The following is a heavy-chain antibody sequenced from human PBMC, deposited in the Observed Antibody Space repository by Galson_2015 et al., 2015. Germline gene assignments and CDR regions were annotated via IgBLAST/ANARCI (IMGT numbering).Heavy chain of an antibody. D-gene: IGHD2-15*01. Sequence: SLRLSCAASGFTFSSYGMHWVRQAPGKGLEWVAVIWYDGSNKYYADSVKGRFTISRDNSKNTLYLQMNSLRAEDTAVYYCARGPGYCSGGSCYEYYYYGMDVWGQGTTVTVSS. V-gene: IGHV3-33*01. J-gene: IGHJ6*02. CDR2: IWYDGSNK. CDR3: ARGPGYCSGGSCYEYYYYGMDV. CDR1: GFTFSSYG.